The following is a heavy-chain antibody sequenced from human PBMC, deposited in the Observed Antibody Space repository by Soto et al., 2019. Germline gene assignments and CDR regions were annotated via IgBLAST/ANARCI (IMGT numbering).Heavy chain of an antibody. J-gene: IGHJ4*02. CDR1: GGSISSYY. CDR3: ARRWGATFDY. V-gene: IGHV4-59*12. D-gene: IGHD1-26*01. CDR2: IYYSGST. Sequence: QVQLQESGPGLVKPSETLSLTCTVSGGSISSYYWSWIRQPPGKGLEWIGYIYYSGSTNYNPSLTRXVXLXXDTSKNQFSLKLSSVTAADTAVYYCARRWGATFDYWGQGTLVTVSS.